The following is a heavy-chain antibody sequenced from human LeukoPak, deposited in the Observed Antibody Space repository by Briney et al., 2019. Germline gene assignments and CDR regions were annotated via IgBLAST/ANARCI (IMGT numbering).Heavy chain of an antibody. J-gene: IGHJ4*02. Sequence: PGGSLRLSCAASGFTFSIYSMNWVRQAPGKGLEWLSSITSSSNYIYYADSVKGRFTISRDNVQNSLYLQMNSLRAEDTAMYYCARDRGYFDNGGQGTLVTVSS. CDR3: ARDRGYFDN. CDR1: GFTFSIYS. V-gene: IGHV3-21*01. CDR2: ITSSSNYI.